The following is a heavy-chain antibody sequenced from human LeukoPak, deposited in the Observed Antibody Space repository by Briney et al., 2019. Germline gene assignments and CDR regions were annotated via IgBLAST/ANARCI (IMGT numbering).Heavy chain of an antibody. J-gene: IGHJ4*02. V-gene: IGHV4-59*01. CDR1: GGSISSYY. CDR2: IYYSGST. Sequence: SETLSLTCTVSGGSISSYYWNWIRQPPGKGLEWIGYIYYSGSTNYNPSLKSRVTISVDTSKNRFSLKLSSVTAADTAVYYCARSLYSSGWYVYWGQGTLVTVSS. CDR3: ARSLYSSGWYVY. D-gene: IGHD6-19*01.